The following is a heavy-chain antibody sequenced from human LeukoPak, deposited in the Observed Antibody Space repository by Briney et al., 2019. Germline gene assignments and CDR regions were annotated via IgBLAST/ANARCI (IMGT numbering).Heavy chain of an antibody. CDR2: IKQDGSEK. J-gene: IGHJ4*02. CDR1: GFTFSSYW. D-gene: IGHD3-10*01. V-gene: IGHV3-7*01. CDR3: AREPGYYYGSGSPH. Sequence: GGSLRLSCAASGFTFSSYWMSWVRQAPGKGLEWVANIKQDGSEKYYVDSVKGRFTISRDNAKNSLYLQMNSLRAEDTAVYYCAREPGYYYGSGSPHWGQGTLVTVSS.